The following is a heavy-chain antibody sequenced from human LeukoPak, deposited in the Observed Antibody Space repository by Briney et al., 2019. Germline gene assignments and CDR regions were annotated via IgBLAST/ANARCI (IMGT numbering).Heavy chain of an antibody. V-gene: IGHV4-30-2*01. D-gene: IGHD3-10*01. J-gene: IGHJ4*02. CDR1: GGSISNGGYS. CDR2: IYHSGTT. Sequence: SETLSLTCAVSGGSISNGGYSWSWIRQPPGKGLQWIGLIYHSGTTHYNPSLKSRLTFSLDKSKNQFSLKLTSVTAADTALYYCARNYYGSGSFYVHNWGQGTLVTVSS. CDR3: ARNYYGSGSFYVHN.